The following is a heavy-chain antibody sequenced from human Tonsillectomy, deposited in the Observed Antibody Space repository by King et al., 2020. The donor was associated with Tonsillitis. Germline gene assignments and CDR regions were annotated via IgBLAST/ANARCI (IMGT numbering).Heavy chain of an antibody. D-gene: IGHD3-16*01. Sequence: VQLVESGGGLVKPGGSLRLSCAASGFTFRTYSMNWVRQAPGKGLEWVSSISSSSSYIYYADSVKGRFTISRDNAKNSLYLQMNSLRVEDTAVYYCARHLGWSFDYWGQGTLVTVSS. CDR1: GFTFRTYS. V-gene: IGHV3-21*01. J-gene: IGHJ4*02. CDR3: ARHLGWSFDY. CDR2: ISSSSSYI.